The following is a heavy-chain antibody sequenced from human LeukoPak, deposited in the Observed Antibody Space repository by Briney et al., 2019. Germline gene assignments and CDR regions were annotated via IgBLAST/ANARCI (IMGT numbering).Heavy chain of an antibody. J-gene: IGHJ3*01. CDR3: ARAQWGYPFDV. Sequence: GGSLRLSCAASGFSSSNYWMTWIRQAPGKGLEWVATIKGDGSDKRYVDSVKGRFTISRDDVKNSLYLQLNNLRAEDTAIYYCARAQWGYPFDVWGQGSRVTVSS. CDR1: GFSSSNYW. CDR2: IKGDGSDK. D-gene: IGHD5-18*01. V-gene: IGHV3-7*03.